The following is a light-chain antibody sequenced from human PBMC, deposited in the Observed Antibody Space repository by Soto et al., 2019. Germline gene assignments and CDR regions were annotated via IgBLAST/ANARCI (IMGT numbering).Light chain of an antibody. V-gene: IGKV3-20*01. J-gene: IGKJ3*01. CDR3: HQDGRT. CDR1: QGVSSSY. CDR2: GAS. Sequence: IAVTQCACTLSLSPGERATLFCRASQGVSSSYLAWYRQKPGQAPGFLXYGASSRLTGIPDRFSGTGYWTDFTLTLRRLDHDYFAVYYCHQDGRTFGPGTKVDIK.